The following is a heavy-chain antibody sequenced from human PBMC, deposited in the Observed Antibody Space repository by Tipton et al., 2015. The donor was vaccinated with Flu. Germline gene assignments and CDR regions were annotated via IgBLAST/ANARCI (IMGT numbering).Heavy chain of an antibody. D-gene: IGHD2-21*01. Sequence: LSLTCSVSGDSIGSRYFWGWIRQPPGKGLEWVSFISASGDSTDHADSVKGRFAISRDNLKNTVHLQMNSLRAEDTAVYYCAKGSMGSDAGGPTWGQGTQVTVSS. CDR2: ISASGDST. V-gene: IGHV3-23*01. J-gene: IGHJ4*02. CDR3: AKGSMGSDAGGPT. CDR1: GDSIGSRY.